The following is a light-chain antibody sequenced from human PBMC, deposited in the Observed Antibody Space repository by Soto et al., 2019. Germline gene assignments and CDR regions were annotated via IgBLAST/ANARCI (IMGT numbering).Light chain of an antibody. J-gene: IGKJ5*01. CDR1: QSVTNSY. CDR3: QQYSSSPPIT. CDR2: GAS. Sequence: IVLTKSPDTLSLSPGEGATLSCRASQSVTNSYLAWYQQKPGQAPRLLIYGASSRATGIPDRFSGSGSETDFTLTISRLEPEDFAVYYCQQYSSSPPITFGQGTRLEIK. V-gene: IGKV3-20*01.